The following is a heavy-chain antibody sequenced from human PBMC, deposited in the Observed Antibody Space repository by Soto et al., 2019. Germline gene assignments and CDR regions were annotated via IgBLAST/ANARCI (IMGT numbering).Heavy chain of an antibody. CDR3: VKEGPITNWYFDY. D-gene: IGHD1-1*01. Sequence: QVQLVESGGGVVQPGRSLRLSCAASGFTFSNYGMHWVRQAPGKGLEWVIVISYDGNVAYYADSVKGRFTISRDNSKNTLYLQMNSLRTDDTAMYYCVKEGPITNWYFDYWGQGTLVTVSS. J-gene: IGHJ4*02. CDR1: GFTFSNYG. V-gene: IGHV3-30*18. CDR2: ISYDGNVA.